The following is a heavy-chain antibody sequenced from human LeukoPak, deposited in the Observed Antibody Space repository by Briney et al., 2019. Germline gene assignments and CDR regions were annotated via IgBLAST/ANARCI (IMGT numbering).Heavy chain of an antibody. J-gene: IGHJ6*02. Sequence: PGRSLRLSCAASGFTFSSYGMHWVRQAPGKGLEWVAVISYDGSNKYYADSVKGRFTISRDNPKNTLYLQMNSLRAEDTAVYYCAKDTAWLDYYCYGMDVWGQGTTVTVSS. CDR3: AKDTAWLDYYCYGMDV. CDR2: ISYDGSNK. D-gene: IGHD3-10*01. CDR1: GFTFSSYG. V-gene: IGHV3-30*18.